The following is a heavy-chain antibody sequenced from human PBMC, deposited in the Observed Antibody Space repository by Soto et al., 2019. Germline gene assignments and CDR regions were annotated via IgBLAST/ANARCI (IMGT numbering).Heavy chain of an antibody. J-gene: IGHJ5*02. CDR1: GGSISSGGYY. V-gene: IGHV4-31*03. Sequence: SETLSLTCTVSGGSISSGGYYWSWIRQHPGKGLEWIGYIYYSGSTYYNPSLKGRVTISVDTSKNQFSLKLSSVTAADTAVYYCARVDLDCTNGPCLGFDPWGQGTLVTVSS. D-gene: IGHD2-8*01. CDR3: ARVDLDCTNGPCLGFDP. CDR2: IYYSGST.